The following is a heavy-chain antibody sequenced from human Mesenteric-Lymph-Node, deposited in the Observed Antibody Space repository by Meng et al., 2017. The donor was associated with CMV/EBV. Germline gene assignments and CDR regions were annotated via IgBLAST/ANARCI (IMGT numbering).Heavy chain of an antibody. J-gene: IGHJ6*02. CDR1: GGSISSRSYY. D-gene: IGHD3-16*01. CDR3: ARDLKNNGLYV. Sequence: SETLSLTCTVSGGSISSRSYYWDWIRQPPGKGLEWIGTIYYSGTTYYNPSLKSRVTISVDTSKNQFSLKLSFVTAADTAVYYCARDLKNNGLYVWGQGTTVTVSS. V-gene: IGHV4-39*07. CDR2: IYYSGTT.